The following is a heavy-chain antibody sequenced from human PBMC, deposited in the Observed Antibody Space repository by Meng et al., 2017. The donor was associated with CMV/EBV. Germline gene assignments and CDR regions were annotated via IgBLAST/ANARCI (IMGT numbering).Heavy chain of an antibody. Sequence: QGHLQESGPGLVKPSQTLSPPCTVSGGSISSYYLSWIRQPAGKGLEWIGRIYTSGSTNYNPSLKSRVTMSVDTSKNQFSLKLSSVTAADTAVYYCARGPEVDYGDYVGLDYWGQGTLVTVSS. CDR3: ARGPEVDYGDYVGLDY. V-gene: IGHV4-4*07. CDR2: IYTSGST. D-gene: IGHD4-17*01. J-gene: IGHJ4*02. CDR1: GGSISSYY.